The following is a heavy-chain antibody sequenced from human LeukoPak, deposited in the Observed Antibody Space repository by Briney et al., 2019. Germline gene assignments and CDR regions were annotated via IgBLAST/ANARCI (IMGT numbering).Heavy chain of an antibody. Sequence: GGSLRLSCVASGFTFSSYGMHWVRQAPGKGPEWVAVISYDGSDRYYANFVKGRFTISRDNSKNTLFLQTNSMRPEDTAVYYCARGGNGDYERYWGQGTLVTVSS. CDR1: GFTFSSYG. V-gene: IGHV3-30*03. D-gene: IGHD4-17*01. CDR3: ARGGNGDYERY. CDR2: ISYDGSDR. J-gene: IGHJ4*02.